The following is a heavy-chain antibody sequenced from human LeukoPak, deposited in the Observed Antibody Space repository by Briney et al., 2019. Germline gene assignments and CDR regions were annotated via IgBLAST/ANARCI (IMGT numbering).Heavy chain of an antibody. Sequence: SETLSLTCAVYGGSFSGYYWSWIRQPPGKGREWIGEINHSGSTNYNPSLKSRVTISVDTSKNQSSLKLSSVTAADTAVYYCARGDIVVVPAAMSYYYYSMDVWGQGTTVTVSS. D-gene: IGHD2-2*01. CDR3: ARGDIVVVPAAMSYYYYSMDV. V-gene: IGHV4-34*01. J-gene: IGHJ6*02. CDR2: INHSGST. CDR1: GGSFSGYY.